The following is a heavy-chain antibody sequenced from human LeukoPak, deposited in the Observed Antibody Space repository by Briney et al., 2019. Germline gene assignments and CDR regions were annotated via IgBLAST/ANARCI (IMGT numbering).Heavy chain of an antibody. CDR2: IYNTGTT. J-gene: IGHJ4*02. CDR1: GGSISSSY. Sequence: PSETLSLTGNVSGGSISSSYWSWIRQPPGKGLEWVGYIYNTGTTNYNPSLNSRVTISVDTSKDQLSLRLSSVTAADTAVYYCARHEPPGARRHLDYWGQGTLVTVSS. CDR3: ARHEPPGARRHLDY. V-gene: IGHV4-59*08. D-gene: IGHD1-14*01.